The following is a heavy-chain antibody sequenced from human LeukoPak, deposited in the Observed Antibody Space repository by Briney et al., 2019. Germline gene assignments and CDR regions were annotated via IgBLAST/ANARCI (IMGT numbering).Heavy chain of an antibody. CDR3: ARALAQLDYFDY. Sequence: GGSLRLSCAASGFTFSDYYMSWIRQAPGKGLEWVSYISSSGSTIYYADSVKGRFTISRDNAKNSLYLQMNSQRAEDTAVYYCARALAQLDYFDYWGQGTLVTVSS. V-gene: IGHV3-11*01. D-gene: IGHD6-13*01. CDR2: ISSSGSTI. J-gene: IGHJ4*02. CDR1: GFTFSDYY.